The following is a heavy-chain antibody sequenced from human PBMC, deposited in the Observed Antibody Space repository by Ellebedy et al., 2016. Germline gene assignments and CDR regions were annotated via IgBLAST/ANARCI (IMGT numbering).Heavy chain of an antibody. V-gene: IGHV4-39*01. D-gene: IGHD4-11*01. Sequence: SETLSLTCSVSGGSISVYSFYWGWIRQPPGTGLEWIGTIYHSGATYYNPSLKSRVTVSVDTSKNQFSLNLRSVTAADTAVYYCARRSTAWFDPWGQGTLVTVSS. CDR3: ARRSTAWFDP. CDR1: GGSISVYSFY. CDR2: IYHSGAT. J-gene: IGHJ5*02.